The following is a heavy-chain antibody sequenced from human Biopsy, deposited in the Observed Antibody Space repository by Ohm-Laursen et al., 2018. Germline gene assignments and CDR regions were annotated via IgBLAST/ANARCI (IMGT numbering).Heavy chain of an antibody. CDR1: GFTFSSYS. CDR2: ISSGSSPI. CDR3: AKDLRNNNWGVEN. D-gene: IGHD7-27*01. V-gene: IGHV3-48*01. Sequence: SLRLSCAASGFTFSSYSMNWVRQAPGKGLEWVSFISSGSSPIYYADSVKGRFTISRDDAKNSLYLQMNSLRAEDTAVFYCAKDLRNNNWGVENWGQGTLVTVSS. J-gene: IGHJ4*02.